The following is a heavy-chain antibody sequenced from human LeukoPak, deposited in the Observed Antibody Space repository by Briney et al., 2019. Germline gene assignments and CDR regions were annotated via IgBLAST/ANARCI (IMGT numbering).Heavy chain of an antibody. J-gene: IGHJ4*02. Sequence: ASVKVSCKASGYILTNYYMHWVRQAPGQGPEWMGVINPSGGSITNTQKFQGRVTMTRDTSTSTVYMELSSLRSEDTAVYYCARDSGPPSGSYFDYWGQGTLVTVSS. CDR3: ARDSGPPSGSYFDY. CDR1: GYILTNYY. D-gene: IGHD1-26*01. V-gene: IGHV1-46*01. CDR2: INPSGGSI.